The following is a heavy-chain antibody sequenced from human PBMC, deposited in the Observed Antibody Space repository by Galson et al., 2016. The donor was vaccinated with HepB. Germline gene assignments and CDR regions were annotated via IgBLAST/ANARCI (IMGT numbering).Heavy chain of an antibody. CDR1: GFTFNAFP. J-gene: IGHJ4*02. V-gene: IGHV3-30*04. CDR2: ISNEVNTQ. Sequence: SLRLSCAASGFTFNAFPMHWVRHTPGKGLEWVALISNEVNTQAYADSVKGRFTISRDNSKNTVYLQMNRLRLEDTATYYCVRDQGLAMVQRRGFDFWGQGILVTVSS. CDR3: VRDQGLAMVQRRGFDF. D-gene: IGHD2-8*01.